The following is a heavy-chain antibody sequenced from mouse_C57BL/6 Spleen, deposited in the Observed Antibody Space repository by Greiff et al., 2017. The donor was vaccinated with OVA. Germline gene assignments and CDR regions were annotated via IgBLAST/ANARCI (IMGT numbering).Heavy chain of an antibody. CDR2: ISYDGSN. CDR1: GYSITSGYY. J-gene: IGHJ1*03. Sequence: EVQLVESGPGLVKPSQSLSLTCSVTGYSITSGYYWNWIRQFPGNKLEWMGYISYDGSNNYNPSLKNRISITRDTSKNQFFLKLNSVTTEDTATYYCARDRPVRSGYFDVWGTGTTVTVSS. D-gene: IGHD1-1*01. CDR3: ARDRPVRSGYFDV. V-gene: IGHV3-6*01.